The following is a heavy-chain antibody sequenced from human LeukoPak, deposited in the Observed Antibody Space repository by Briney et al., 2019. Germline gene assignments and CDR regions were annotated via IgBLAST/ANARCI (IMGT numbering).Heavy chain of an antibody. V-gene: IGHV4-59*01. Sequence: SETLSLTCTVSGGSISSYYWSWIRQPPGKGLEWIGYIYYSGSTNYNPSLKSRVTIPVDTSKNQFSLKLSSVTAADTAVYYCARSLGGSGSYGLDPWGQGTLVTVSS. CDR2: IYYSGST. CDR3: ARSLGGSGSYGLDP. J-gene: IGHJ5*02. D-gene: IGHD1-26*01. CDR1: GGSISSYY.